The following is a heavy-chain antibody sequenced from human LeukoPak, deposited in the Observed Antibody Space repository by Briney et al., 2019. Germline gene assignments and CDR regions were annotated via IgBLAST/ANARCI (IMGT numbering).Heavy chain of an antibody. Sequence: QPGGSLRLSCAASGFTFSSYAMSWVRQAPGKGLEWVSAISGSGGSTYYADSVKGRFTISRDNSKNTLYLQMNSLRAEDTAVYYCTKDRAFLLAGTHAFDIWGQGTMVTVSS. V-gene: IGHV3-23*01. CDR2: ISGSGGST. CDR1: GFTFSSYA. CDR3: TKDRAFLLAGTHAFDI. J-gene: IGHJ3*02. D-gene: IGHD6-19*01.